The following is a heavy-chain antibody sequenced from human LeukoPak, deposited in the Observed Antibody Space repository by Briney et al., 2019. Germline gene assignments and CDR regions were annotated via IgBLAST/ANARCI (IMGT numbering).Heavy chain of an antibody. V-gene: IGHV3-7*01. CDR2: IKEDGSEK. CDR1: GFTFSSYA. CDR3: AREHGSMVRGVIGRSTDYYYQYYMDV. J-gene: IGHJ6*03. Sequence: GGSLRLSCAASGFTFSSYAMSWVRQAPGKGLEWVANIKEDGSEKYYVDSVKGRFTISRDNAKNSLYLQMNSLRAEDTAIYYCAREHGSMVRGVIGRSTDYYYQYYMDVWGKGTTVTVSS. D-gene: IGHD3-10*01.